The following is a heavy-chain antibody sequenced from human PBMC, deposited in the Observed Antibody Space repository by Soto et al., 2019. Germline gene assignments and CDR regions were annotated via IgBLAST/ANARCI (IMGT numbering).Heavy chain of an antibody. CDR1: GFTFSSSA. CDR2: ISGSGATT. V-gene: IGHV3-23*01. Sequence: GGSLRLSCAASGFTFSSSAMSWVRQAPGKGLEWVAGISGSGATTYYADSVKGRFTISRDNTKNSLSLQMNSLRAEDTAVYYCAREETAWPLAYGLDVWGQGTTVTVSS. J-gene: IGHJ6*02. CDR3: AREETAWPLAYGLDV. D-gene: IGHD2-21*02.